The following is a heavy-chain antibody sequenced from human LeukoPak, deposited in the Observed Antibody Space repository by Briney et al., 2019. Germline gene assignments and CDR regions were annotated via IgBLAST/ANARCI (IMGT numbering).Heavy chain of an antibody. CDR3: ARDEMDYDSSYFDY. J-gene: IGHJ4*02. V-gene: IGHV3-7*01. CDR1: GFTFSSYW. CDR2: IKQDGSEK. Sequence: GGSLRLSCAASGFTFSSYWMSRVRQAPGKGLEWVANIKQDGSEKYYVDSVKGRFTISRDNAKNSLYLQMNSLRAEDTAVYYCARDEMDYDSSYFDYWGQGTLVTVSS. D-gene: IGHD3-22*01.